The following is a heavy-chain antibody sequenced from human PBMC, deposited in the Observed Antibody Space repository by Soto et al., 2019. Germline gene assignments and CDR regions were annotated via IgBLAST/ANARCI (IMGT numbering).Heavy chain of an antibody. V-gene: IGHV3-23*01. CDR3: AKATATGGGAFDI. CDR2: ILVGGST. Sequence: GGSLRLSCAASGFSFSSYSMNWVRQAPGKGLEWVSTILVGGSTHYEDSVKGRFTISRDRSKNTVYLQMNSLTAGDTAVYYCAKATATGGGAFDICGQGTMVTVSS. J-gene: IGHJ3*02. D-gene: IGHD2-8*02. CDR1: GFSFSSYS.